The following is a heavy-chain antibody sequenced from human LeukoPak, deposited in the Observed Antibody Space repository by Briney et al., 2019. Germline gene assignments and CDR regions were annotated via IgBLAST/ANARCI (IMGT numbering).Heavy chain of an antibody. CDR2: IYYSGST. CDR1: GGSISSHY. D-gene: IGHD1-26*01. Sequence: NPSETLSLTCTVSGGSISSHYWNWIRQPPGKGLEWIGYIYYSGSTNYNPSLKSRVTIPLDTSKSQFSLKLSSVTAADTAVYYCAREGSRWVDFDYWGQGTLVTVSS. J-gene: IGHJ4*02. CDR3: AREGSRWVDFDY. V-gene: IGHV4-59*11.